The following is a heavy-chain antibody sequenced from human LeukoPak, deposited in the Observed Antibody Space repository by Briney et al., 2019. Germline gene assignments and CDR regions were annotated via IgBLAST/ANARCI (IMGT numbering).Heavy chain of an antibody. V-gene: IGHV1-69*05. J-gene: IGHJ6*03. CDR1: GGTFSSYA. D-gene: IGHD2-2*02. CDR2: ITPIFGTA. Sequence: ASVKVSCKASGGTFSSYAISWVRQAPGQGLEWMGGITPIFGTANYAQKFQGRVTITTDESTSTAYMELSSLRSEDTAVYYCARDRGCGGSTSCYTYYYYYYMDVWGKGTTVTVSS. CDR3: ARDRGCGGSTSCYTYYYYYYMDV.